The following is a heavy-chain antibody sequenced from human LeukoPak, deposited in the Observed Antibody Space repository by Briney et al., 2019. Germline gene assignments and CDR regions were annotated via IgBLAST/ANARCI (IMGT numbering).Heavy chain of an antibody. Sequence: SVKVSCKASGFTFTSSSMQWVRQARGRRPEWIGWIVVASGNTNYAQKFQKRVTITRDVSTTTAYMDLGSLTSDDTAVYYCAAAPSGNGVFAPWGQGTLVTVSS. J-gene: IGHJ5*02. CDR2: IVVASGNT. V-gene: IGHV1-58*02. CDR1: GFTFTSSS. D-gene: IGHD5-12*01. CDR3: AAAPSGNGVFAP.